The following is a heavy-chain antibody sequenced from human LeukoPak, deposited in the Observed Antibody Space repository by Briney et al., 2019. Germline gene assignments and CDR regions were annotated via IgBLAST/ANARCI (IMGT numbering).Heavy chain of an antibody. CDR3: AKFPRVAATPNYYFDY. CDR2: ISGSGGST. V-gene: IGHV3-23*01. D-gene: IGHD2-15*01. CDR1: GFTFSSYA. J-gene: IGHJ4*02. Sequence: GGSLRLSCAACGFTFSSYAMSWVRQAPGKGLEWVSAISGSGGSTYYADSVKGRFTISRDNSKNTLYLQMNSLRAEDTAVYYCAKFPRVAATPNYYFDYWGQGTLVTVSS.